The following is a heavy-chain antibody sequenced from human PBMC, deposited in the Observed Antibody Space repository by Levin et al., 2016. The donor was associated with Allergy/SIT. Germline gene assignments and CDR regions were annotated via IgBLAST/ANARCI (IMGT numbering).Heavy chain of an antibody. V-gene: IGHV3-15*01. Sequence: RQPPGKGLEWVGRIKSKTDGGTTDYAAPVKGRFTISRDDSKNTLYLQMNSLKTEDTAVYYCTTYCSSTSCYTGAKYYYYGMDVWGQGTTVTVSS. J-gene: IGHJ6*02. CDR3: TTYCSSTSCYTGAKYYYYGMDV. D-gene: IGHD2-2*02. CDR2: IKSKTDGGTT.